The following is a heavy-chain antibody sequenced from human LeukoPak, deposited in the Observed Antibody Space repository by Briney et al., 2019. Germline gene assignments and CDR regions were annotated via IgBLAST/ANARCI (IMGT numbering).Heavy chain of an antibody. D-gene: IGHD6-25*01. CDR1: GFTFSNYE. J-gene: IGHJ6*03. CDR3: ARDGSGFYHYYYMDV. CDR2: ISTVSTYT. Sequence: GGSLRLSCAASGFTFSNYEMNWVRQAPGKGLEWVAHISTVSTYTHYTDSVKGRFTISRDNRKNLLYLQMSSLGAEDTAVYYCARDGSGFYHYYYMDVWGKGTTVTVSS. V-gene: IGHV3-21*01.